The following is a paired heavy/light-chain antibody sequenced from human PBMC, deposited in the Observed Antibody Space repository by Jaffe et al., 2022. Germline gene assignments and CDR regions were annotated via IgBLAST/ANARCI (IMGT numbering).Heavy chain of an antibody. D-gene: IGHD3-22*01. CDR2: ISSSGSTI. Sequence: EVQLVESGGGLVQPGGSLRLSCAASGFTFSSYEMNWVRQAPGKGLEWVSYISSSGSTIYYADSVKGRFTISRDNAKNSLYLQMNSLRAEDTAVYYCARDHYYDSSGYYYPVGMDVWGKGTTVTVSS. CDR1: GFTFSSYE. CDR3: ARDHYYDSSGYYYPVGMDV. V-gene: IGHV3-48*03. J-gene: IGHJ6*03.
Light chain of an antibody. CDR2: RDS. CDR3: QVWDSSTAMRV. V-gene: IGLV3-9*01. Sequence: SYELTQPLSVSVALGQTARITCGGNNIGSKNVHWYQQKPGQAPVLVIYRDSNRPSGIPERFSGSNSGNTATLTISRAQAGDEADYYCQVWDSSTAMRVFGGGTKLTVL. J-gene: IGLJ3*02. CDR1: NIGSKN.